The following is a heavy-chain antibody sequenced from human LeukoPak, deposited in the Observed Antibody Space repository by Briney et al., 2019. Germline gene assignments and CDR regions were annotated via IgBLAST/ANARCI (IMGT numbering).Heavy chain of an antibody. CDR1: GFTFSSHG. Sequence: GGSLRLSCAASGFTFSSHGMHWVRQASGKGLEWVGLIGYDGSKNYYGDFVKGRFTISRDNSKNTLYLEMHSLRAEDTAVYYCMRASRGWYFDYWGQGTLVTVSS. V-gene: IGHV3-33*01. J-gene: IGHJ4*02. CDR2: IGYDGSKN. CDR3: MRASRGWYFDY. D-gene: IGHD6-19*01.